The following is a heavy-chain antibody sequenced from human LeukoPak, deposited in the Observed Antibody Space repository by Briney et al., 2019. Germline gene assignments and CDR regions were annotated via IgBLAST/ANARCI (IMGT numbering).Heavy chain of an antibody. V-gene: IGHV3-53*04. CDR2: IYSGGRT. J-gene: IGHJ4*02. D-gene: IGHD6-13*01. CDR3: ARAGGGSSSWPYFDY. Sequence: GGSLRLSCAASGFTVSSNYMSWVRQAPGKGLEWVSVIYSGGRTYYADSVKGRFTISRHNSKNTLYLQMNSLRAEDTAVYYCARAGGGSSSWPYFDYWGQGTLVTVSS. CDR1: GFTVSSNY.